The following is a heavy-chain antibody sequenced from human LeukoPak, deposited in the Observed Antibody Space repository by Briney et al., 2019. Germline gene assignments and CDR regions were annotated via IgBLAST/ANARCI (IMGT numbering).Heavy chain of an antibody. CDR3: ARADIGWNPADY. D-gene: IGHD1-1*01. V-gene: IGHV4-4*02. Sequence: GSLRLSCAASGFTFSSYWMSWVRQPPGKGLGWLGEIHPSGRTNYNPSLRSRVTFSINKSKNQFFLNLYFVTAADTAIYYCARADIGWNPADYWGQGTLVIVSS. CDR2: IHPSGRT. J-gene: IGHJ4*02. CDR1: GFTFSSYW.